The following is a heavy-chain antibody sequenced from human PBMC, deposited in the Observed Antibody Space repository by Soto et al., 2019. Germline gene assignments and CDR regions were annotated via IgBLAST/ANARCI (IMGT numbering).Heavy chain of an antibody. Sequence: SETLSLTCAVYGGSFSGYYWSWIRQPPGKGLEWIGEINHSGSTNYNPSLKSRVTISVDTSKNQFSLKLSSVTAADTAVYYCARASGYYNNWFDPWGQGTLVTVSS. CDR1: GGSFSGYY. J-gene: IGHJ5*02. D-gene: IGHD3-22*01. V-gene: IGHV4-34*01. CDR3: ARASGYYNNWFDP. CDR2: INHSGST.